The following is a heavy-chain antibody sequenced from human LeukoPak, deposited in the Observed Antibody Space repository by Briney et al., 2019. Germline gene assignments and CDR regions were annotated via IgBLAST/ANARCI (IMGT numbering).Heavy chain of an antibody. D-gene: IGHD6-19*01. Sequence: PSQTLSLTCTVSGGSISSGSYYWSWIRQPAGKGLEWIGRIYTSGSTNYNPSLKSRVTISVDTSKNQFSLKLSSVTAADTAVYYCARGFSGWYARDKSPPDYWGQGTLVTVSS. CDR2: IYTSGST. J-gene: IGHJ4*02. CDR1: GGSISSGSYY. CDR3: ARGFSGWYARDKSPPDY. V-gene: IGHV4-61*02.